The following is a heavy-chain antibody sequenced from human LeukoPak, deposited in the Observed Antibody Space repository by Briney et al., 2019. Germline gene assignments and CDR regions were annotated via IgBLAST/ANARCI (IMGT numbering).Heavy chain of an antibody. Sequence: PSETLSVPCSVSGDYIRNINHYWGWVRQPPGKGLEWLGSIYYHRLTYFSPSLCGRISIYVDTSKNEFSLSLTSVTTADTAVYFCIRHEEEDGHNAKPFDSCGQGTLRT. J-gene: IGHJ4*02. CDR1: GDYIRNINHY. CDR2: IYYHRLT. D-gene: IGHD5-24*01. CDR3: IRHEEEDGHNAKPFDS. V-gene: IGHV4-39*01.